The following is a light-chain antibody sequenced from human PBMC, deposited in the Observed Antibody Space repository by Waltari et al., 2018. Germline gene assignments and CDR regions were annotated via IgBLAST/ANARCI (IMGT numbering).Light chain of an antibody. CDR2: EVS. Sequence: QSALTQPASVSGSPGQSITISCPGTSSDVGSSNLFPWYHQPPDKAPKLMIYEVSNRPSGVSDRFSGSKSGNTASLTISGLQAEDEADYYCCSYAGSDTFVVLGGGTKLTVL. J-gene: IGLJ2*01. V-gene: IGLV2-23*02. CDR1: SSDVGSSNL. CDR3: CSYAGSDTFVV.